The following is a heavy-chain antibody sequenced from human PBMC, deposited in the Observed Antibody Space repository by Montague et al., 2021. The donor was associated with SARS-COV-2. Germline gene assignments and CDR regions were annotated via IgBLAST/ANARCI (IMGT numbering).Heavy chain of an antibody. CDR3: VRQPHYDGLDGPPDY. CDR2: VLYNKGT. J-gene: IGHJ4*02. Sequence: SETLSLTCTVSGDSVSDYYWSWIRQPPGKGLEWVGDVLYNKGTNYNPSLKSRVAISVDTSKNQFSLRLTSATAADTAVYYCVRQPHYDGLDGPPDYWDQGTLVTVSS. V-gene: IGHV4-59*08. D-gene: IGHD3-22*01. CDR1: GDSVSDYY.